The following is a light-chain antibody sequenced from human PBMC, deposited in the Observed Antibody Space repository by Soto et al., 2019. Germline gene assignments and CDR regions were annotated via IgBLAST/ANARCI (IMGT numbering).Light chain of an antibody. J-gene: IGKJ1*01. V-gene: IGKV1-39*01. CDR3: QQSYSTPWT. CDR1: QSLSSY. Sequence: DIQMTQSPSSLSASVGDRVTITCRASQSLSSYLNWYQQKPGKAPKLLIYAASSLQSGVPSRFSGSGSGTDFTLTISSLQPEDFATDYCQQSYSTPWTFGQGTKVEIK. CDR2: AAS.